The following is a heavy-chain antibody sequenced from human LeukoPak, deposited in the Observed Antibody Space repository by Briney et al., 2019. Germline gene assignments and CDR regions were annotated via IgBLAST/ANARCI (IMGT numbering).Heavy chain of an antibody. CDR3: ARDSAFSSYSY. D-gene: IGHD2-15*01. Sequence: AGGSLRLSCTASGFSVRSSYMSWVRQAPGKGLEWVSIIYDDRSTYYAASVKGQFTISRDDSKNTLLLQMDSLRAEDTAIYYCARDSAFSSYSYWGQGALVTVSS. J-gene: IGHJ4*02. CDR2: IYDDRST. V-gene: IGHV3-53*01. CDR1: GFSVRSSY.